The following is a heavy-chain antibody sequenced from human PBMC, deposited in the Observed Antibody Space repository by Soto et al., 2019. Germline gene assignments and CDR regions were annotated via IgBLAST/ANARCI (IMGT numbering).Heavy chain of an antibody. CDR1: GFTFSSYG. V-gene: IGHV3-33*01. Sequence: QVQLVESGGGVVQPGRSLRLSCAASGFTFSSYGMHWVRQAPGKGLEWVAVIWYDGSNKYYADSVKGRFTISRDNSKNTLYLQMNSLRAEDTAVYYCARGVGGQQGWFDPWGQGTLVTVSS. J-gene: IGHJ5*02. CDR2: IWYDGSNK. CDR3: ARGVGGQQGWFDP. D-gene: IGHD3-16*01.